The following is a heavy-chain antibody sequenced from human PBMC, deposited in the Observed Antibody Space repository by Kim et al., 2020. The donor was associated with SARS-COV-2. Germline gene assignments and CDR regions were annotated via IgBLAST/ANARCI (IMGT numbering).Heavy chain of an antibody. V-gene: IGHV3-23*05. J-gene: IGHJ3*01. CDR2: ILGSTSSAT. CDR1: GFTFSNFG. CDR3: AKDRRVGYPRDAYDL. Sequence: GGSLRLSCTASGFTFSNFGMSWVRQAPGKGLEFVASILGSTSSATSYSDSLQGRFIISRDNSKNTLFLQMNNLRVDDSAVYFCAKDRRVGYPRDAYDLWGRGTLLTV. D-gene: IGHD5-18*01.